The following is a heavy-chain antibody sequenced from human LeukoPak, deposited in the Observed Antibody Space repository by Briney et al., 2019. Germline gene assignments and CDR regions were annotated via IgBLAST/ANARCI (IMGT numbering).Heavy chain of an antibody. J-gene: IGHJ4*02. V-gene: IGHV1-2*02. CDR1: GYIFTAYY. CDR3: ARDPGRYFDY. CDR2: INPNNGGT. Sequence: ASVKVSCKASGYIFTAYYMHWVRQAPGQGLEWMGWINPNNGGTNYAQKFQGRVTITRDTSISTAYMELRRLRSDDTAVYYCARDPGRYFDYWGQGTLVTVSS.